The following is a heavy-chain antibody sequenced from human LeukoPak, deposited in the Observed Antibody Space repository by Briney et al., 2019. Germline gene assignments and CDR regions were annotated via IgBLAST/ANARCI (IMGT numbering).Heavy chain of an antibody. Sequence: PGGSLRLSYAASGFTFSSYSMNWVRQAPGKGLEWVSSISSSSSYIYYADSVKGRFTISRDNAKNSLYLQMNSLRAEDTAVYYCARDLYYYDSSGPFDYWGQGTLVTVSS. CDR1: GFTFSSYS. J-gene: IGHJ4*02. D-gene: IGHD3-22*01. V-gene: IGHV3-21*01. CDR2: ISSSSSYI. CDR3: ARDLYYYDSSGPFDY.